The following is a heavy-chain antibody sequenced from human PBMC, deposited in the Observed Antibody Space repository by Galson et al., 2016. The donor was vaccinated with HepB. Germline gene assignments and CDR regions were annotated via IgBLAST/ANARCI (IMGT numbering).Heavy chain of an antibody. CDR2: IYINGLT. CDR3: TRVRGRGNISGSPSYFDF. Sequence: SETLSLTCTVSGGPLTDSYWGWIRQPPGKGLELIGYIYINGLTNYNPSFMSRLTLSVDASKNQFSLTLTSVTAADTAMYFCTRVRGRGNISGSPSYFDFWGQGTLVTVSS. J-gene: IGHJ4*02. CDR1: GGPLTDSY. V-gene: IGHV4-59*01. D-gene: IGHD5-18*01.